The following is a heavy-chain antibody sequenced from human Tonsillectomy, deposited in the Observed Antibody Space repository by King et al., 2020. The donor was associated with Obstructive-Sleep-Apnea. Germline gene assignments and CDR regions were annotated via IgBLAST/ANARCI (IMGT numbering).Heavy chain of an antibody. J-gene: IGHJ3*02. Sequence: VQLVESGGGLVQPGRSLRLSCTASGFTFGDYAMSWFRQAPGKGLEWVACIRSKAYGGTTECAASVKGRFTISRDDSKSIAYLQMNSLKTEDTAVYYCTREGPTLYDAFDIWGQGTMVTVSS. CDR1: GFTFGDYA. CDR3: TREGPTLYDAFDI. V-gene: IGHV3-49*03. D-gene: IGHD3-16*02. CDR2: IRSKAYGGTT.